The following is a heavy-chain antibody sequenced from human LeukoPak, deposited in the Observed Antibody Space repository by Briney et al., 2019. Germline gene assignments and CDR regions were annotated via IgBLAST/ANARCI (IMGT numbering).Heavy chain of an antibody. J-gene: IGHJ6*03. Sequence: GGSLRLSCAASGFTFSNAWMSWVRQAPGKGLEWVGRIKSKTDGGTTDYAAPVKGRFTISRDDSKNTLYLQMNSLKTEDTAVYYCTTGPGSGSHTHYYYYYYMDVWGKGTTVTISS. CDR3: TTGPGSGSHTHYYYYYYMDV. D-gene: IGHD3-10*01. CDR1: GFTFSNAW. V-gene: IGHV3-15*01. CDR2: IKSKTDGGTT.